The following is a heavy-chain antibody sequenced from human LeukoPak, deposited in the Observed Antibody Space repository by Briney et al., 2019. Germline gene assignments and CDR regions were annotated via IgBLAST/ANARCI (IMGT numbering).Heavy chain of an antibody. V-gene: IGHV4-59*01. CDR3: ARVRGYYDSSGYDY. CDR1: GASISSYY. CDR2: IYYSGST. D-gene: IGHD3-22*01. J-gene: IGHJ4*02. Sequence: SETLSLTCTVSGASISSYYWSWIRQPPGKGLEWIGYIYYSGSTNYNPALKSRVTISEDTSKNQISLKLSSVTAADTAVYYCARVRGYYDSSGYDYRGQGTLVTVSS.